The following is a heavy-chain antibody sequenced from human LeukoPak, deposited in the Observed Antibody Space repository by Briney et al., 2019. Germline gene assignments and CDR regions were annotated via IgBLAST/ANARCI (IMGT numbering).Heavy chain of an antibody. V-gene: IGHV3-49*04. CDR3: TRDSFALSGYSYENFDY. D-gene: IGHD5-18*01. J-gene: IGHJ4*02. CDR2: IRSKAYGGTT. Sequence: PGGSLRLSCTASGFTFGDYAMSWVRQAPGKGLEWVGFIRSKAYGGTTEYAASVKGRFTISRDDSKSIAYLQMNSLKTEDTAVYYCTRDSFALSGYSYENFDYWGQGTLVTVSS. CDR1: GFTFGDYA.